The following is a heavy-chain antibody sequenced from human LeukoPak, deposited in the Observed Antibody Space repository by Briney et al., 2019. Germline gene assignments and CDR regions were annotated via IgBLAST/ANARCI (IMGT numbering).Heavy chain of an antibody. D-gene: IGHD3-10*01. CDR3: AKDLDYGSGMDV. J-gene: IGHJ6*02. V-gene: IGHV1-24*01. CDR1: GYTLTELS. CDR2: FDPEDGET. Sequence: ASVKVSCKVSGYTLTELSMHWVRQAPGKGLEWMGGFDPEDGETIYAQKFQGRVTMTEDTSTDTAYMELSSLRSEDTAVYYCAKDLDYGSGMDVWGQGTTVTVSS.